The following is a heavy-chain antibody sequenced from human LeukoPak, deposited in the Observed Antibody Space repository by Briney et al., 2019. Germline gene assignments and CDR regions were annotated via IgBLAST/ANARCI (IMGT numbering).Heavy chain of an antibody. Sequence: GGSLRLSCAASGFTFSSYSMNWARQAPGKGLEWVSYISHSSRTIYYADSVKGRFTISRDNAKNSLYLQMNSLRAEDTAVYYCARDSDSGYDPNDYWGQGTLVTVSS. CDR1: GFTFSSYS. CDR3: ARDSDSGYDPNDY. CDR2: ISHSSRTI. V-gene: IGHV3-48*01. D-gene: IGHD5-12*01. J-gene: IGHJ4*02.